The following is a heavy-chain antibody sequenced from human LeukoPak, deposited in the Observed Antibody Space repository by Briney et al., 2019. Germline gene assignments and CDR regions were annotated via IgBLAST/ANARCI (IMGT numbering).Heavy chain of an antibody. D-gene: IGHD3-3*01. Sequence: SETLSLTCTVSGGSISSYYWSWIRQPPGKGLEWIGEINHSGSTKYNLSLKSRVIISIDTSKKQFSLKLNSVTAADTAVYCCALFSSGSDYWGQGSLVTVSS. J-gene: IGHJ4*02. CDR2: INHSGST. CDR3: ALFSSGSDY. CDR1: GGSISSYY. V-gene: IGHV4-34*01.